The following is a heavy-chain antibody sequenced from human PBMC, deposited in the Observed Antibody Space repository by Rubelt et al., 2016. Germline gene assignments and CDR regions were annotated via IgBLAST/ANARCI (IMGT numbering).Heavy chain of an antibody. V-gene: IGHV4-4*07. CDR1: GGSISSYY. CDR3: GRQECSSTSCYDSYGMDV. Sequence: QVQLQESGPGLVKPSETLSLTCTVSGGSISSYYWSWIRQPAGKGLEWIGRIYTSGSTNYNPSLKSRVTMSVDTSKNQFFLKLRYGPAGAQGWDYCGRQECSSTSCYDSYGMDVWGQRTTVTGAS. D-gene: IGHD2-2*01. J-gene: IGHJ6*02. CDR2: IYTSGST.